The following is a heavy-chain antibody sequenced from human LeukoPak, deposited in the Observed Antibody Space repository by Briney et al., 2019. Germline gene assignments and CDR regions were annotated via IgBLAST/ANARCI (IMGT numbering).Heavy chain of an antibody. CDR1: GFTFSSYA. CDR3: ARERGATYYDFWSGYIDY. CDR2: ISYDGSNK. V-gene: IGHV3-30-3*01. Sequence: GGSLRLSCAASGFTFSSYAMHWVRQAPGKGLEWVAVISYDGSNKYYADSVKGRFTISRDNSKNTLYLQMNSLRAEDTAVYYCARERGATYYDFWSGYIDYWGQGTLVTVSS. D-gene: IGHD3-3*01. J-gene: IGHJ4*02.